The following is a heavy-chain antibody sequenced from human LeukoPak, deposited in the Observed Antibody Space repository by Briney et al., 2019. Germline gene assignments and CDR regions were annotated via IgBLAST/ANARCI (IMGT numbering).Heavy chain of an antibody. V-gene: IGHV1-46*01. CDR3: ARDGLGYCSGSSCYSGDYFDY. D-gene: IGHD2-15*01. CDR1: GYTFTSYY. Sequence: ASVKVSCKASGYTFTSYYMHWVRQAPGQGLERMGIINPTGGSTSYAQKFQGRVTMTRDTSTSTVYMELSSLRSEDTAVYYCARDGLGYCSGSSCYSGDYFDYWGQGTLVTVSS. CDR2: INPTGGST. J-gene: IGHJ4*02.